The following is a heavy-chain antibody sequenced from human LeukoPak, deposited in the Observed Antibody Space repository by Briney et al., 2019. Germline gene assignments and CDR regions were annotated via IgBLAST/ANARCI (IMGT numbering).Heavy chain of an antibody. CDR1: GDSVSSNIAA. Sequence: PSETLSLTCAISGDSVSSNIAAWNWIRQSPSRGLEWLGRTYYRRSKWYNDYALSVKSRIIINPDTFKTQFSLQLNPVSPEDTAVYYCARDLDGGWFDFDYWGEGPRVTVSS. D-gene: IGHD6-19*01. J-gene: IGHJ4*02. CDR2: TYYRRSKWYN. V-gene: IGHV6-1*01. CDR3: ARDLDGGWFDFDY.